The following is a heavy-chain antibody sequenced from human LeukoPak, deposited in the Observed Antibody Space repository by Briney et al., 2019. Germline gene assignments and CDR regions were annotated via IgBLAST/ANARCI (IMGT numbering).Heavy chain of an antibody. V-gene: IGHV3-23*01. CDR3: AKVGVSSGWYGGFYY. D-gene: IGHD6-19*01. Sequence: PGGSLRLSCAVSGFTFRNYAMSWVRQAPGKGLEWVSANSGSGGSTYYADSVKGRFTISRDNSKNTLYLQMNSLRAEDTAVYYCAKVGVSSGWYGGFYYWGQGTLVTVSS. CDR1: GFTFRNYA. CDR2: NSGSGGST. J-gene: IGHJ4*02.